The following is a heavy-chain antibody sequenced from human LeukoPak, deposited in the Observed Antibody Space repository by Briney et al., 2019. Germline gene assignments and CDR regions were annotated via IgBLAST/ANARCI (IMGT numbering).Heavy chain of an antibody. CDR2: IKEVGTEK. CDR3: ARLNSGRAYGDAFDI. V-gene: IGHV3-7*03. CDR1: GFTFSNYW. D-gene: IGHD1-26*01. J-gene: IGHJ3*02. Sequence: GSLRLSCAASGFTFSNYWVTWVRQAPGKGLEWVAKIKEVGTEKYYVDSVKGRFTVSRDNAKNLLYLQMNSLRAEDTAMYYCARLNSGRAYGDAFDIWGQGTMVTVSS.